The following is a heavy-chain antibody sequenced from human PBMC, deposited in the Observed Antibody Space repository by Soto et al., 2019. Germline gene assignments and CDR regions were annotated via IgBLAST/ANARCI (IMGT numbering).Heavy chain of an antibody. V-gene: IGHV5-10-1*01. J-gene: IGHJ4*02. D-gene: IGHD3-16*01. CDR2: IDPNLFHT. CDR1: GYPFTKSW. CDR3: SRHHFLGGGEDC. Sequence: EVQLVQSGAEVKKPGESLTISCKASGYPFTKSWISWVRQMPGKGLEWMGRIDPNLFHTNYGPPFQGRVTISADTSISTVFLQWDSLTASDTAMYYCSRHHFLGGGEDCWGQGTLVTVSS.